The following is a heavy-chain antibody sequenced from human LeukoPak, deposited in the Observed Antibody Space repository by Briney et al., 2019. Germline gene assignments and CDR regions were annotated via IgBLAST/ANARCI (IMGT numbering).Heavy chain of an antibody. D-gene: IGHD4-11*01. Sequence: GGSLRLSCAASGFIFRTYAMSWVRQAPGKGLEWVSALSGSGDKTFYADSVKGRFTISRDDSKNTLYLQMNSLRAEDTAVYYCAKDLNYGFDYWGQGTLVTVSS. V-gene: IGHV3-23*01. CDR3: AKDLNYGFDY. CDR1: GFIFRTYA. CDR2: LSGSGDKT. J-gene: IGHJ4*02.